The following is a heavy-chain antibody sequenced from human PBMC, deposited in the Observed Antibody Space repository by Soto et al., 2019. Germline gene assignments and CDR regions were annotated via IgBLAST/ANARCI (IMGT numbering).Heavy chain of an antibody. D-gene: IGHD3-22*01. V-gene: IGHV3-7*01. J-gene: IGHJ3*02. CDR2: VRQDGSQK. CDR1: GFTFSSYW. Sequence: LRLSCEAAGFTFSSYWMSWVRQAPGQGLEWVANVRQDGSQKYLVDSVKGRFTISRDNAKNSMYLQMNSLRAEDTAVYYCAKTLYYYDSSGPWGALYIRAQGTMVPVSS. CDR3: AKTLYYYDSSGPWGALYI.